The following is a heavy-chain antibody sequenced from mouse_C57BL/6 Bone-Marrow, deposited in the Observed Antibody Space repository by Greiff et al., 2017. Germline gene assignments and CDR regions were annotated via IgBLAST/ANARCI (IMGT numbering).Heavy chain of an antibody. J-gene: IGHJ3*01. V-gene: IGHV1-50*01. Sequence: VQLQQPGAELVKPGASVKLSCKASGYTFTSYWMQWVKQRPGQGLEWIGEIDPSDSYTNYNQKFKGKATVTVDTSSSTAYMQLSSLTSADSAVYYCAGGGSVFAYWDQGTLVTVSA. CDR2: IDPSDSYT. CDR1: GYTFTSYW. CDR3: AGGGSVFAY.